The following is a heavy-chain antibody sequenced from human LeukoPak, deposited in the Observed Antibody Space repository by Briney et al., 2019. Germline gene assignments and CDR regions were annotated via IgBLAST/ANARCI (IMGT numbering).Heavy chain of an antibody. CDR2: ISYDGSNK. V-gene: IGHV3-30*03. CDR3: ARGGGTDAFDI. D-gene: IGHD1-1*01. CDR1: GFTFSSCG. J-gene: IGHJ3*02. Sequence: GGSLRLSCAASGFTFSSCGMHWVRQAPGKGLEWVAVISYDGSNKYYADSVKGRFTISRDNSKNTLYLQMNSLRAEDTAVYYCARGGGTDAFDIWGQGTMVTVSS.